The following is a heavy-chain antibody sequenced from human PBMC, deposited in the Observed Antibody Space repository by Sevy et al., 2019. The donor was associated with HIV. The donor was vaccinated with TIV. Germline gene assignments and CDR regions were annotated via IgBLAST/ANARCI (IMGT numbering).Heavy chain of an antibody. Sequence: ASVKVSCKASGYTFTSYGISWVRQAPGQGLEWMGWISAYNGNTNYAQKLQGRVTMTTDTSTSTAYMELKSLGSDDTAVYYCARDTIFGVVIGMDVWGQGTTVTVSS. CDR1: GYTFTSYG. D-gene: IGHD3-3*01. CDR3: ARDTIFGVVIGMDV. V-gene: IGHV1-18*01. CDR2: ISAYNGNT. J-gene: IGHJ6*02.